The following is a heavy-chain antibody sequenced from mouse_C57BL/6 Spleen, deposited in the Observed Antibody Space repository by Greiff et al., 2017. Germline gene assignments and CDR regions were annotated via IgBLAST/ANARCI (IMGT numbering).Heavy chain of an antibody. CDR3: ARRTNWVDY. J-gene: IGHJ2*01. Sequence: QVQLKQSGAELARPGASVKLSCKASGYTFTSYGISWVKQRTGQGLEWIGEIYSRSGNTYYNEEFKGKATLTADKSSSKAYMELRSLTSEGSAIYFCARRTNWVDYWGQGTTLTVSS. CDR1: GYTFTSYG. CDR2: IYSRSGNT. D-gene: IGHD4-1*01. V-gene: IGHV1-81*01.